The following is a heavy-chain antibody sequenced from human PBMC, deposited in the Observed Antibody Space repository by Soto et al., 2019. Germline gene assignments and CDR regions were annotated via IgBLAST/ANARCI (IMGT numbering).Heavy chain of an antibody. CDR1: GFKFSRYH. V-gene: IGHV3-21*01. J-gene: IGHJ4*02. CDR2: ITCGSGVK. CDR3: ASLAAAAPLDY. D-gene: IGHD6-13*01. Sequence: PGGSLRLSCAASGFKFSRYHMNWVRQAPGKGLEWVSSITCGSGVKYYTDSVKGRFTISRDNAKNSLYLQMNSLRAEDTAVYYCASLAAAAPLDYWGQGTLVTLSS.